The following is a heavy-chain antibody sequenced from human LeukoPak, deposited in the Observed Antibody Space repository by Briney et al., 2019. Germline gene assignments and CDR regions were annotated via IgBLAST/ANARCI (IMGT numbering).Heavy chain of an antibody. CDR2: ISYDGSNK. V-gene: IGHV3-30*18. CDR1: GFTFSSYG. D-gene: IGHD3-3*01. J-gene: IGHJ6*02. Sequence: SGGSLRLSCAASGFTFSSYGMHWVRQAPGKGLEWVAVISYDGSNKYYADSVKGRFTISRDNSKNTLYLQMNSLRAEDTAVYYCAKDFSIFGVAGMDVWGQGTTVTVSS. CDR3: AKDFSIFGVAGMDV.